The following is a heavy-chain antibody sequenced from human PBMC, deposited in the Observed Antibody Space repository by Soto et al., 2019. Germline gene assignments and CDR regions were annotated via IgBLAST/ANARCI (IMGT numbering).Heavy chain of an antibody. V-gene: IGHV3-11*01. CDR1: GFTFSDYY. D-gene: IGHD5-18*01. CDR2: ITSSGSTT. Sequence: GGSLRLSCAASGFTFSDYYMSWIRQAPGKGLEWVSSITSSGSTTYYTDSVKGRFTISRDNAKNSLYLQMNSLRAEDTAVYYCARERYSYGPYYFDYWGQGTLVTVSS. J-gene: IGHJ4*02. CDR3: ARERYSYGPYYFDY.